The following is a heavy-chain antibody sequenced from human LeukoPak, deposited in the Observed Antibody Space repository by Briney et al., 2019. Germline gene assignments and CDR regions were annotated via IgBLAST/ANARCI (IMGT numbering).Heavy chain of an antibody. Sequence: PSETLSLTCTVSGGSISSGSYYWSWIRQPAGKGLEWIGYIYYSGSTNYNPSLKSRVTISVDTSKNQFSLKLSSVTAADTAVYYCARADSSGYYSDYWGQGTLVTVSS. D-gene: IGHD3-22*01. J-gene: IGHJ4*02. CDR3: ARADSSGYYSDY. CDR2: IYYSGST. CDR1: GGSISSGSYY. V-gene: IGHV4-61*10.